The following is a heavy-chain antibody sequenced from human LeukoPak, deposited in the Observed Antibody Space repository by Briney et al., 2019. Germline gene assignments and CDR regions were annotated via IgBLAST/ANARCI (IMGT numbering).Heavy chain of an antibody. D-gene: IGHD1-20*01. V-gene: IGHV4-30-2*01. CDR2: IYHSGST. CDR3: ARDRGNWNDDASFYFDY. Sequence: SQTLSLTCTVSGGSISSGGYYWSWIRQPPGKGLEWIGYIYHSGSTYYNPSLKSRVTISVDRSKNQFSLKLSSVTAADTAVYYCARDRGNWNDDASFYFDYWGQGTLVTVSS. J-gene: IGHJ4*02. CDR1: GGSISSGGYY.